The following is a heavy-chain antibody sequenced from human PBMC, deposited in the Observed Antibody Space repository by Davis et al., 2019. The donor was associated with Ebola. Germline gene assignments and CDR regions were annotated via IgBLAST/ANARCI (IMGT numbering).Heavy chain of an antibody. D-gene: IGHD3-10*01. CDR3: AKDPLATPGYGMDV. V-gene: IGHV3-74*01. Sequence: GESLKISCAASGFTFSNYWMHWVRQAPGKGLVWVSRINSDGSSTSYADSVKGRFTISRDNAKNSLYLQMNSLRAEDTALYYCAKDPLATPGYGMDVWGQGTTVTVSS. CDR1: GFTFSNYW. CDR2: INSDGSST. J-gene: IGHJ6*02.